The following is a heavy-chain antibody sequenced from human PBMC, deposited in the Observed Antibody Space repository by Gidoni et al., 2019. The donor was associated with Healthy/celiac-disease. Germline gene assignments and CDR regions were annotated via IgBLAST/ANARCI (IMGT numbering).Heavy chain of an antibody. D-gene: IGHD5-18*01. CDR3: ARGLVSRYSYGYGLYFDY. V-gene: IGHV4-34*01. CDR1: GGSFSGSY. Sequence: QVQLQQWGAGLLYPSETLSPTCAVYGGSFSGSYWSWSRHPPGKGLEWIGDINPSGSTNYNPSLKSRVTISVDTSKNQFSLKLSSVTAADTAVYYCARGLVSRYSYGYGLYFDYWGQGTLVTVSS. J-gene: IGHJ4*02. CDR2: INPSGST.